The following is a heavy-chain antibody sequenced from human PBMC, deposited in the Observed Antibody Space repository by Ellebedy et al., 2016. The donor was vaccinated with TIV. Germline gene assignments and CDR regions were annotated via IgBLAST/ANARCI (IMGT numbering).Heavy chain of an antibody. CDR2: INPNSGAT. V-gene: IGHV1-2*02. J-gene: IGHJ4*02. CDR3: ARERLSMVRGTVPFFDF. Sequence: AASVKVSCKTSGYTFTGHYMHWVRQAPGQGLEWMGWINPNSGATNFAQRFQGRVTMTRDTSINTAYVEVSSLRSDDTAVYFCARERLSMVRGTVPFFDFWGQGTLVTVSS. CDR1: GYTFTGHY. D-gene: IGHD3-10*01.